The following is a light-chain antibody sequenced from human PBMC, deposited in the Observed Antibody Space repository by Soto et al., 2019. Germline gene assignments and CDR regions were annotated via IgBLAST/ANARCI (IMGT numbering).Light chain of an antibody. V-gene: IGKV1-39*01. J-gene: IGKJ1*01. CDR3: QQSYVTPT. Sequence: DIQMTQSPSSLSAAVGDRVTVTCRASQTISIYLNWYQQKPGTAHKLLIYATSNLQSGVPSRFSGSGSGTDFTLTISSLQPEDFATYYFQQSYVTPTVGQGTRVAIK. CDR2: ATS. CDR1: QTISIY.